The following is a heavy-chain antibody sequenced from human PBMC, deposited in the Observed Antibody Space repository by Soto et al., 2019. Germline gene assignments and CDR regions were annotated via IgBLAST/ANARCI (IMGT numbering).Heavy chain of an antibody. CDR1: GFTFSNAW. V-gene: IGHV3-15*07. CDR3: TTDSAAILYYYYYGMDV. CDR2: IKSKTDGGTT. J-gene: IGHJ6*02. D-gene: IGHD6-25*01. Sequence: GGSLRLSCAASGFTFSNAWMNWVRQAPGKGLEWVGRIKSKTDGGTTYYAAPVKGRFTISRDDSKNTLYLQMNSLKTEDTAVYYCTTDSAAILYYYYYGMDVWGQGTTVTAP.